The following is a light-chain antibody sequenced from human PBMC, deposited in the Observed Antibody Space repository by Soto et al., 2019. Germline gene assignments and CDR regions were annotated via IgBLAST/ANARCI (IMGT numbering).Light chain of an antibody. CDR3: QQYYGLPPLT. V-gene: IGKV1-33*01. CDR1: QNITNN. J-gene: IGKJ5*01. Sequence: DIQMTQSPSSLSASQGDRVTITCQASQNITNNLSWYQQKPGKAPNLLIYHASKLAKGVTSRFSGSGSGTDFSFIITSLQREDLATYYCQQYYGLPPLTFGQGTRLEIK. CDR2: HAS.